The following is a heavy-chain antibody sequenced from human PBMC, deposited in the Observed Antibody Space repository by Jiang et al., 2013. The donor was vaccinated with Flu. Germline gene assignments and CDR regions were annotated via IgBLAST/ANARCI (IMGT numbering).Heavy chain of an antibody. CDR3: ARYCSGGSCYGETRYFDL. J-gene: IGHJ2*01. CDR2: IIPILGIA. D-gene: IGHD2-15*01. Sequence: SGAEVKKPGSSVKVSCKASGGTFSSYTISWVRQAPGQGLEWMGRIIPILGIANYAQKFQGRVTITADKSTSTAYMELSSLRSEDTAVYYCARYCSGGSCYGETRYFDLWGRGTLVTVSS. V-gene: IGHV1-69*02. CDR1: GGTFSSYT.